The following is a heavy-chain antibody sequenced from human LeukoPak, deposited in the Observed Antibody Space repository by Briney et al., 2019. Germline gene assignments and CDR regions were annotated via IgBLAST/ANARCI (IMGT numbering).Heavy chain of an antibody. D-gene: IGHD6-19*01. Sequence: PGGSLRLSCAVSGFAFGSEAMSWVRQSPARGLEWVASISPGGGTTYYADYVKGRFTISRDNSKNTLYLQMNSLRAEDTAVYYCAKLDFGGWYRDYFDYWGQGTLVTVSS. J-gene: IGHJ4*02. CDR2: ISPGGGTT. V-gene: IGHV3-23*01. CDR1: GFAFGSEA. CDR3: AKLDFGGWYRDYFDY.